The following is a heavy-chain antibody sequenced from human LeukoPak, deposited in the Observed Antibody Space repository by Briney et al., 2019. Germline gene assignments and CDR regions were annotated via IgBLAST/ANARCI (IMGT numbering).Heavy chain of an antibody. CDR2: INHSGST. Sequence: SETLSLTCAVYGGSFSGYYWSWVRQPPGKGLEWIGEINHSGSTNYNPSLKSRVTISVDTSKNQFSLKLNSVTAADTAVYYCARPRYSSGWYYDSWGQGTLVTVSS. D-gene: IGHD6-19*01. V-gene: IGHV4-34*01. J-gene: IGHJ5*01. CDR3: ARPRYSSGWYYDS. CDR1: GGSFSGYY.